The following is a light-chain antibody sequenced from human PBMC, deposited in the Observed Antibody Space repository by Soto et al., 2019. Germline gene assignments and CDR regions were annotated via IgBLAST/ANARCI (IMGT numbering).Light chain of an antibody. CDR3: LHYNDCPSWP. CDR2: GAS. V-gene: IGKV3-15*01. CDR1: LSVNSN. Sequence: EILITQSPATLSVSPGERATLSCRTTLSVNSNLAWYQQRPGQAPRLLIFGASTRATGVPARFSGTGSGTEFTLTISGLRSEVFAIYYCLHYNDCPSWPFGQGPKADIK. J-gene: IGKJ1*01.